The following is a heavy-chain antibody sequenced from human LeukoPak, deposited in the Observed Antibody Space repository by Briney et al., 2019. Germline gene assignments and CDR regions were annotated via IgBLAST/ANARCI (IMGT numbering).Heavy chain of an antibody. V-gene: IGHV3-64*01. CDR3: ARSGTNDAFDI. J-gene: IGHJ3*02. D-gene: IGHD1-26*01. Sequence: PGGSLRLSCAASGFTFSSYAMHWVRQAPGKGLEYASAIGSNGGSTYYANSVKGRFTISRDNSKNTLYLQMGSLRAEDMAVYYCARSGTNDAFDIWGQGTMVTVSS. CDR1: GFTFSSYA. CDR2: IGSNGGST.